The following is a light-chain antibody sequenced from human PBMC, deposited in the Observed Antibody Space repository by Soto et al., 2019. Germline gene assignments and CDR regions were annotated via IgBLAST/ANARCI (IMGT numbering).Light chain of an antibody. CDR3: ISYTDRQSYL. CDR1: SSDIGSYNH. V-gene: IGLV2-14*03. Sequence: QSALTQPASVSGSPGQSITISCSGTSSDIGSYNHVAWYQQFPGKSPKLMIYAVSDRPPGVSARFSGSKSGITASLTISGLQTEDEADYYCISYTDRQSYLFGTGTKVTV. CDR2: AVS. J-gene: IGLJ1*01.